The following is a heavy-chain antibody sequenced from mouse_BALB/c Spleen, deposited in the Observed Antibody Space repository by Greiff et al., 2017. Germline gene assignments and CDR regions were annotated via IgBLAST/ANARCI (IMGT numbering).Heavy chain of an antibody. J-gene: IGHJ3*01. CDR1: GYSITSDYA. Sequence: EVKLVESGPGLVKPSQSLSLTCTVTGYSITSDYAWNWIRQFPGNQLEWMGFISYSGSTSYNPSLKSRISITRDTSKNQFFLQLNSVTTEDTATYYCARDGGSSSAWFAYWGQGTLVTVSA. CDR3: ARDGGSSSAWFAY. D-gene: IGHD1-1*01. V-gene: IGHV3-2*02. CDR2: ISYSGST.